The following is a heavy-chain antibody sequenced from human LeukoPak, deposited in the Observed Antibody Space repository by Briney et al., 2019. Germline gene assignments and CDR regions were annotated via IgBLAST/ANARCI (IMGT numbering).Heavy chain of an antibody. Sequence: ASVKVSCKASGYTFTSYGISWVRQAPGQGLEWMGWISAYNGNTNYAQKLQGRVTMTTDTSTSTAYMELRSLRSDDTAVYYCARFLDDFWSGYPHIDYWGQGTLVTVSS. V-gene: IGHV1-18*01. CDR3: ARFLDDFWSGYPHIDY. CDR1: GYTFTSYG. CDR2: ISAYNGNT. J-gene: IGHJ4*02. D-gene: IGHD3-3*01.